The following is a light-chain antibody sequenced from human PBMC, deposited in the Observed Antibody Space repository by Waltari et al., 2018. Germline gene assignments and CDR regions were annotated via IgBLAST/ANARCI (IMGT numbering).Light chain of an antibody. V-gene: IGKV1-5*03. Sequence: DIQMTQSPSTLSASLRDKVTITCRAKESISIWLAWYQHKPGTAPKLLIYRASTLERGVPSRCSGAGSGTEFTLTISSLQPDDFATYYCQQYDSESYTFGQGTKLEIK. CDR3: QQYDSESYT. CDR1: ESISIW. CDR2: RAS. J-gene: IGKJ2*01.